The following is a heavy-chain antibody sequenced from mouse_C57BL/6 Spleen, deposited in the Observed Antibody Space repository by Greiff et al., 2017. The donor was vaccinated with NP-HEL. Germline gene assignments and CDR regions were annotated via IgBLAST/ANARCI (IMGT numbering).Heavy chain of an antibody. D-gene: IGHD2-2*01. CDR2: ISDGGSYT. J-gene: IGHJ2*01. CDR1: GFTFSSYA. CDR3: ARDGYDYFDY. Sequence: DVQLVESGGGLVKPGGSLKLSCAASGFTFSSYAMSWVRQTPEKRLEWVATISDGGSYTYYPDNVKGRFTISRDNAKNNLYLQMSHLKSEDTAMYYCARDGYDYFDYWGQGTTLTVSS. V-gene: IGHV5-4*01.